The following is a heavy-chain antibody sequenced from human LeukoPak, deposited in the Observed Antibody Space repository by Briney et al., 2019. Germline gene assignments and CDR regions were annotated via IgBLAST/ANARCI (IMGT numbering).Heavy chain of an antibody. V-gene: IGHV4-31*03. CDR3: ARDFKRFTYGTDV. D-gene: IGHD3-3*01. J-gene: IGHJ6*02. CDR2: IYYSGSA. CDR1: GGSISSGGYY. Sequence: KSSETLSLTCTVSGGSISSGGYYWSWIRQHPGKGLEWIGYIYYSGSAYYNPSLKSRVTISVDTSKNQFSLKLSSVTAADTAVYYCARDFKRFTYGTDVWGQGTTVTVSS.